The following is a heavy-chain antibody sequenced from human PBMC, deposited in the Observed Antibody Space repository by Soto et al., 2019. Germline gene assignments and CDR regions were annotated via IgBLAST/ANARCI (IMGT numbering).Heavy chain of an antibody. CDR1: GGTFSSYT. V-gene: IGHV1-69*02. Sequence: QVQLVQSGAEVKKPGSSLKVSCKASGGTFSSYTITWVRQAPGQGLEWMGRIIPILGIANYAQKFQGRVTITADNSTGTAYRELSSLRSEDTAVYYCLNIPLYWGQGTLVTVSS. J-gene: IGHJ4*02. CDR2: IIPILGIA. CDR3: LNIPLY.